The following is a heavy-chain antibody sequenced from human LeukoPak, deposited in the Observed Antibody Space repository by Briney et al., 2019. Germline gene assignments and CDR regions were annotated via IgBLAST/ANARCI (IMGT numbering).Heavy chain of an antibody. Sequence: SETLSLTCTVSGGSISSSSYYWGWIRQPPGKGLEWIGSIYYSGSTYYNPSLKSRVTISVDTSKNQFSLKLSSVTAADTAVYYCAREADYGSGSYSKVPFDYWGQGTLVTVSS. V-gene: IGHV4-39*07. D-gene: IGHD3-10*01. CDR2: IYYSGST. CDR1: GGSISSSSYY. J-gene: IGHJ4*02. CDR3: AREADYGSGSYSKVPFDY.